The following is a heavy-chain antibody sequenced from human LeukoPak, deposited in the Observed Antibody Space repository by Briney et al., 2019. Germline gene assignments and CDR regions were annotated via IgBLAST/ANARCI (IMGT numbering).Heavy chain of an antibody. CDR3: ASQDRRSNWFDP. CDR2: IYTSGST. J-gene: IGHJ5*02. Sequence: SETLSLTCTVSGGSISSGSYYWSWIRQPAGKGLEWIGRIYTSGSTNYNPSLKSRVTISVDTSKNQFSLKLSSVTAADTAVYYCASQDRRSNWFDPRGQGTLVTVSS. V-gene: IGHV4-61*02. CDR1: GGSISSGSYY. D-gene: IGHD1-14*01.